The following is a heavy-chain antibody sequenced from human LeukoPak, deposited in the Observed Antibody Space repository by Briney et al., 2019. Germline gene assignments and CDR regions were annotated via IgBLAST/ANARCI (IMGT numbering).Heavy chain of an antibody. J-gene: IGHJ4*02. Sequence: SVKVSCKASGFTFTSSAKQWVRQARGQRLEWIGWIVVGSGNTNYAQKFQQRVTITRDMSTSTAYMELSRLRSDDTAVYYCARGKYGSGSYYFDYWGQGTLVTVSS. CDR2: IVVGSGNT. CDR1: GFTFTSSA. V-gene: IGHV1-58*02. CDR3: ARGKYGSGSYYFDY. D-gene: IGHD3-10*01.